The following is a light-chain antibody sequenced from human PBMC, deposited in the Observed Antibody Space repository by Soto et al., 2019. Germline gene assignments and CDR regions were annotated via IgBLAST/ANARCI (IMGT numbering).Light chain of an antibody. V-gene: IGKV1-5*01. CDR2: DAS. J-gene: IGKJ1*01. CDR3: QQYNSYSWT. Sequence: DIQMTQSPSTLSASVVDRVTITCRASQSVSYWLAWYQQKPGKAPKLLIYDASSLESGVPSRFSGSGSGTEFTLTISSLQPDDFATYYCQQYNSYSWTFGQGTRWIS. CDR1: QSVSYW.